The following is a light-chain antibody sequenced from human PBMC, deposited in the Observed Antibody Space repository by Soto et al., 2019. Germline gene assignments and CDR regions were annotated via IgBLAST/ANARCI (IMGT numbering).Light chain of an antibody. CDR3: QQYNNYLAWT. CDR1: QSVGNK. J-gene: IGKJ1*01. Sequence: EIVMTQSPATLSVSPGERATLFCRASQSVGNKLVWYQQKPGQTPRLLIFNADNRAIGIPARFSGSGSGTEFTLTISSLQSVDSAVYYCQQYNNYLAWTFGQGNKVEIK. CDR2: NAD. V-gene: IGKV3-15*01.